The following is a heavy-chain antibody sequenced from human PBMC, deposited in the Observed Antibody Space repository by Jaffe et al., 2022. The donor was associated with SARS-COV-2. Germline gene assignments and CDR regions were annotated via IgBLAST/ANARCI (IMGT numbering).Heavy chain of an antibody. CDR2: IYASGST. CDR3: ARRVVESAVITADNWIDP. V-gene: IGHV4-59*01. J-gene: IGHJ5*02. D-gene: IGHD3-22*01. CDR1: GDFIGRYS. Sequence: QVQLRESGPGLVKPSETLSLTCTVSGDFIGRYSWNWIRQPPGKGLQWIGRIYASGSTQFNPSLKSRVSLSVDTSRNQFSLRLDSVTAADTAVYYCARRVVESAVITADNWIDPWGQGTLVTVSS.